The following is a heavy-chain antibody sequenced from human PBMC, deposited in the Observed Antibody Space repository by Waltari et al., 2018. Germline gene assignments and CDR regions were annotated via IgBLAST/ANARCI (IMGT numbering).Heavy chain of an antibody. V-gene: IGHV1-69*08. D-gene: IGHD4-17*01. Sequence: QVQLVQSGAEVKKPGSSVKVSCKASVGTFSSDAISGGGRGPGEGLEWMGRSIPIVGAANYAQKFQGRGTITADKSTSTAYMGLSSVRAEDTAVYYCAEERTTVTLGSFDYWGQGTLVTVSS. J-gene: IGHJ4*02. CDR3: AEERTTVTLGSFDY. CDR1: VGTFSSDA. CDR2: SIPIVGAA.